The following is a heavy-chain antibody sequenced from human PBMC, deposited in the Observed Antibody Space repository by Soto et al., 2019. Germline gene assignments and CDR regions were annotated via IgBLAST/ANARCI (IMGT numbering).Heavy chain of an antibody. J-gene: IGHJ3*02. Sequence: ASVKVSCKASGYTFTSYGISWVRQAPGQGLEWMGWISAYNGNTNYAQKLQGRVTMTTDTSTSTAYMELRSLRSDDTAVYYCAGASYYYDSSGKGAFDIWGQGTMVTVS. CDR2: ISAYNGNT. CDR3: AGASYYYDSSGKGAFDI. V-gene: IGHV1-18*01. CDR1: GYTFTSYG. D-gene: IGHD3-22*01.